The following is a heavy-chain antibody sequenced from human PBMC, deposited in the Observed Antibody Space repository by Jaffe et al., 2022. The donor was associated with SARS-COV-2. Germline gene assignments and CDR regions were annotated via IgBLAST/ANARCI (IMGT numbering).Heavy chain of an antibody. D-gene: IGHD6-13*01. J-gene: IGHJ6*02. CDR2: INHSGST. V-gene: IGHV4-34*01. CDR1: GGSFSGYY. CDR3: ARVNGISSSWVGYYYYGMDV. Sequence: QVQLQQWGAGLLKPSETLSLTCAVYGGSFSGYYWSWIRQPPGKGLEWIGEINHSGSTNYNPSLKSRVTISVDTSKNQFSLKLSSVTAADTAVYYCARVNGISSSWVGYYYYGMDVWGQGTTVTVSS.